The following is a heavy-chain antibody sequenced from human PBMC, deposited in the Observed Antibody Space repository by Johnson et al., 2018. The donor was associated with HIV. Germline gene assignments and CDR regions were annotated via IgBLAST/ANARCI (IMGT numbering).Heavy chain of an antibody. CDR3: TPDGYNLGGAFDI. CDR2: IKRKTDGGTT. CDR1: GFTFNNAW. J-gene: IGHJ3*02. D-gene: IGHD5-24*01. V-gene: IGHV3-15*01. Sequence: VQLVESGGGLVKPGGSLRVSCAASGFTFNNAWMSWVRQAPGKGLEWIGRIKRKTDGGTTDYAAPVTGKFTISRDDSNNTLYLQMNSLKTEETAVSYCTPDGYNLGGAFDIWGQGTMVTVSS.